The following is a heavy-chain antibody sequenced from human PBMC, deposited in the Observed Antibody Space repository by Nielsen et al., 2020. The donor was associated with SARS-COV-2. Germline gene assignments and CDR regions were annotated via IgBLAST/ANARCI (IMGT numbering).Heavy chain of an antibody. CDR1: GFTFSDYF. CDR3: ARARGGYDFDY. J-gene: IGHJ4*02. V-gene: IGHV3-7*05. CDR2: INQDGSEK. D-gene: IGHD3-16*01. Sequence: GGSLRLSCAASGFTFSDYFMSWIRQAPGKGLEWVANINQDGSEKDYVDSVKGRFTISRDNAKNSLYLQMNSLRVEDTAVYYCARARGGYDFDYWGQGTLVTVSS.